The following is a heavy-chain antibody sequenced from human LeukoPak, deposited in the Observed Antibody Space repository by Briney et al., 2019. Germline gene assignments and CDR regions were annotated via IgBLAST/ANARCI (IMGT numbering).Heavy chain of an antibody. D-gene: IGHD1-1*01. CDR1: GFTFDDYG. Sequence: GGSLRLSCAASGFTFDDYGMSWVRQAPGKGLEWVSGINWNGGSTGYADSVKGRFTISRDNAKNSLYLQMNSLRAEDTALYYCAKANWNDRHFDYWGQGTLVTVSS. CDR2: INWNGGST. CDR3: AKANWNDRHFDY. J-gene: IGHJ4*02. V-gene: IGHV3-20*04.